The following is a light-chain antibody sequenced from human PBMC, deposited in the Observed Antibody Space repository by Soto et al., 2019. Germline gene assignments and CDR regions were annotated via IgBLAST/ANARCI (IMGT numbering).Light chain of an antibody. CDR3: QQYGSSPKT. J-gene: IGKJ1*01. CDR2: GAS. CDR1: QSVSSSY. Sequence: EIVLTQSPGTLSLSPGERATLSCRASQSVSSSYLAWYQQKPGQAPRLLIYGASSRATGIPDRFSGSGSGTDFTLTISRLEPEEFAVYYCQQYGSSPKTFGQGTKVEI. V-gene: IGKV3-20*01.